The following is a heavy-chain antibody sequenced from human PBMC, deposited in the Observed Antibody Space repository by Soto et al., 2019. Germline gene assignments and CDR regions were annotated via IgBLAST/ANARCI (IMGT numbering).Heavy chain of an antibody. CDR1: GGSINSYY. D-gene: IGHD5-18*01. CDR2: IYYXANT. V-gene: IGHV4-59*08. Sequence: PXXTLSLTCTVSGGSINSYYWSWIRQPPGKGLECSXNIYYXANTTYKPSLXXRVNISVXTSKKTFSLTLSSVTAADKAVYYCARRYGSCFDYWGKGTLVTVYS. CDR3: ARRYGSCFDY. J-gene: IGHJ4*02.